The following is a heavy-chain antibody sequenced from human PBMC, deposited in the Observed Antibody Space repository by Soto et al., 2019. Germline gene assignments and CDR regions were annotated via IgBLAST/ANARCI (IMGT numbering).Heavy chain of an antibody. V-gene: IGHV3-30*18. Sequence: GSLRLSCAASGFTFSSYGMHWVRQAPGKGLEWVAVISYDGSNKYYADSVKGRFTISRDNSKNTLYLQMNSLRAEDTAVYYCAKDRNSIYDYVWGSYRSDGMDVWGQGTTVTAS. CDR1: GFTFSSYG. D-gene: IGHD3-16*02. CDR2: ISYDGSNK. CDR3: AKDRNSIYDYVWGSYRSDGMDV. J-gene: IGHJ6*02.